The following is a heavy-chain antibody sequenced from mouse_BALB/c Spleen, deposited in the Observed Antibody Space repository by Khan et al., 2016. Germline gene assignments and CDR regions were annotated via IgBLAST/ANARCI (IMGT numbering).Heavy chain of an antibody. Sequence: EVQLQESGGGLVQPGDSLRLSCATSGFTFTDYYMNWVRQPPGKALEWLGFISNKAIGYTTEYSPSVKGRFTISRDHSKSILYHQMNTLRAEASATYYRERGMGGMCFRYWGQRTPLTVSS. V-gene: IGHV7-3*02. CDR3: ERGMGGMCFRY. J-gene: IGHJ2*01. CDR1: GFTFTDYY. CDR2: ISNKAIGYTT. D-gene: IGHD1-1*02.